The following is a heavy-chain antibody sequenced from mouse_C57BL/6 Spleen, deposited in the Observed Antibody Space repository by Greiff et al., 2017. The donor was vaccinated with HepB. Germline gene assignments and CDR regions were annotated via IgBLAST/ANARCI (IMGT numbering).Heavy chain of an antibody. D-gene: IGHD1-1*01. CDR2: ISYDGSN. CDR3: AMKAYYYGSSPHYYAMDY. CDR1: GYSITSGYY. J-gene: IGHJ4*01. V-gene: IGHV3-6*01. Sequence: DVQLVESGPGLVKPSQSLSLTCSVTGYSITSGYYWNWIRQFPGNKLEWMGYISYDGSNNYNPSLKNRISITRDTSKNQFFLKLNSVTTEDTATYYCAMKAYYYGSSPHYYAMDYWGQGTSVTVSS.